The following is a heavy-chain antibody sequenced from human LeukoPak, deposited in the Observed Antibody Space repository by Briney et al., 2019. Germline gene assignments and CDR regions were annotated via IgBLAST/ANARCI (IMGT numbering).Heavy chain of an antibody. V-gene: IGHV3-7*04. J-gene: IGHJ4*02. D-gene: IGHD5-18*01. Sequence: PGGSLRLSCAGPGFTFSNYWMTWVRQPPGKGLGSVANIKQDGSEKYYVDSVKGRFTVSRDNAKNSLYLQMNSVRVDDSAVYYCVRGGYGYPFDFWGQGTLVTVSS. CDR2: IKQDGSEK. CDR1: GFTFSNYW. CDR3: VRGGYGYPFDF.